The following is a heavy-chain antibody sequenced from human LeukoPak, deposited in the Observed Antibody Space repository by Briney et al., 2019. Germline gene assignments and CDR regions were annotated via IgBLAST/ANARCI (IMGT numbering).Heavy chain of an antibody. Sequence: PGGSLRLSCAASGFTFSSYTMTWVRQAPGKGLEGVSAISGSGGSTYYADSVKGRFTISRDNSKNTLYLQMNSLRAEDTAVYYCARVPSSKPHFDYWGQGTLVTVSS. CDR3: ARVPSSKPHFDY. CDR1: GFTFSSYT. J-gene: IGHJ4*02. CDR2: ISGSGGST. V-gene: IGHV3-23*01.